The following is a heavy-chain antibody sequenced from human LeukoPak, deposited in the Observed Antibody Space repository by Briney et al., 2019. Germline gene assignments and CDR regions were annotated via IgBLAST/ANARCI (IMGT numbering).Heavy chain of an antibody. CDR2: IYSGGST. D-gene: IGHD6-19*01. J-gene: IGHJ4*02. CDR1: GFTVSSYY. CDR3: ARGSGWDFDY. V-gene: IGHV3-66*01. Sequence: GGSLRLSCAASGFTVSSYYMYGVRQAPGKGVEGVSFIYSGGSTYYADSVKGRFTISGDNSKNTLYLQMNSLRAEDTAVYYCARGSGWDFDYWGQGTLVTVSS.